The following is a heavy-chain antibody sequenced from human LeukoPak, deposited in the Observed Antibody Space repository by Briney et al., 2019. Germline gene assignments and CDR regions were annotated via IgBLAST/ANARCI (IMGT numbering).Heavy chain of an antibody. V-gene: IGHV4-38-2*02. J-gene: IGHJ4*02. D-gene: IGHD3-22*01. CDR2: IYHSGST. CDR1: GYSISSGYY. CDR3: ARSRGDSSGYSDY. Sequence: SETLSLTCTVSGYSISSGYYWGWIRQPPGKGLEWIGSIYHSGSTYYNPSLKSRVTISVDTSKNQFSLKLSSVTAADTAVYYCARSRGDSSGYSDYWGQGTLVTVSS.